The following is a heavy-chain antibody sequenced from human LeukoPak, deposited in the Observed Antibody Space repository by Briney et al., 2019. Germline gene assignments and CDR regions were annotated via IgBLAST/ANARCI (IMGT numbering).Heavy chain of an antibody. D-gene: IGHD1-26*01. CDR3: AREYSGHSRGWFDP. J-gene: IGHJ5*02. V-gene: IGHV4-59*01. CDR2: IYYSGST. CDR1: GDSISSNY. Sequence: SETLSLTCTVSGDSISSNYWSWIRQPPGKGLEWIGYIYYSGSTNYNLSLKSRVTISADTSKNQFSLKLTSVTAADTAVYYCAREYSGHSRGWFDPWGQGTLVTVSS.